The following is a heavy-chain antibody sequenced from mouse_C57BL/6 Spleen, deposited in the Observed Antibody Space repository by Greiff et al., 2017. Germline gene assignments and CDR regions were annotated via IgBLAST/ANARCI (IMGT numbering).Heavy chain of an antibody. Sequence: QVQLQQSGAELARPGASVKMSCKASGYTFTSYTMHWVKQRPGQGLEWIGYINPSSGYTKYNQKFKDKATLTADKSSSTAYMQLSSLTSEDSAVYYCARSGYYGSSYVAMDYWGQGTSVTVSS. CDR1: GYTFTSYT. V-gene: IGHV1-4*01. D-gene: IGHD1-1*01. CDR2: INPSSGYT. CDR3: ARSGYYGSSYVAMDY. J-gene: IGHJ4*01.